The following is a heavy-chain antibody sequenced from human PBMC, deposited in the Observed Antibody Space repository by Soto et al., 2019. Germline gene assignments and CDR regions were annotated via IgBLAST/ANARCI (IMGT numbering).Heavy chain of an antibody. V-gene: IGHV3-15*01. D-gene: IGHD3-16*01. CDR3: VSEMPLLGVFNF. CDR2: IRTKSDGETT. J-gene: IGHJ4*02. CDR1: GLTFTNAW. Sequence: EVQLVESGGGLVKPGGSLRLSCAASGLTFTNAWMNWVRQAPGKGLEWVGRIRTKSDGETTEYAEPVKGRIAISRDDLRKMLFLEMNSLDSDHSAAYYCVSEMPLLGVFNFWGQGTLVTVSS.